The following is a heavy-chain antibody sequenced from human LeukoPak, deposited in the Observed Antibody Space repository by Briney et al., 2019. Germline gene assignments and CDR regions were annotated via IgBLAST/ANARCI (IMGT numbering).Heavy chain of an antibody. V-gene: IGHV3-64D*06. CDR1: GFTFSSYT. D-gene: IGHD3-9*01. J-gene: IGHJ4*02. CDR2: ITNNGGNT. Sequence: PGGSLKLSCSASGFTFSSYTIHWVRQAPGQGLKFFSAITNNGGNTYYADSVKGRFTISRDNSKNTVYLQMSSLRAEDTAVYYCVIVRGYFDSSGSDYWGQGTLVTVSS. CDR3: VIVRGYFDSSGSDY.